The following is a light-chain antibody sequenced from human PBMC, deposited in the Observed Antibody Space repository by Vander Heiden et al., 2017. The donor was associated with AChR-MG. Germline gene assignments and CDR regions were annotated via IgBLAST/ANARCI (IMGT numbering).Light chain of an antibody. Sequence: EVVMTQSPATLSVSPGERATLSCRASQSVSTNLAWYQQKPGQAPRLLIDGASTRATGIPARFSGSGSGTEFTLTISSLQSEDFAVYYCQQYNNWPPFTFGHGTTVDIK. CDR1: QSVSTN. J-gene: IGKJ3*01. V-gene: IGKV3-15*01. CDR3: QQYNNWPPFT. CDR2: GAS.